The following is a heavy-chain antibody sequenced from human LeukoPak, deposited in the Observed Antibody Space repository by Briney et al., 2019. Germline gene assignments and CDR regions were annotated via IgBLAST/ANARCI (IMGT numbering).Heavy chain of an antibody. J-gene: IGHJ4*02. V-gene: IGHV1-24*01. Sequence: GASVKVSCKVSGYSLTQLSMHWVRQGIGRGLEWMGGFDPVDGETIYAQKFQGRVAMTENTSTDTAYMELSSLRSDDTAVYYCANEWGTADFDYWGQGTLVTVSS. CDR2: FDPVDGET. CDR1: GYSLTQLS. D-gene: IGHD3-16*01. CDR3: ANEWGTADFDY.